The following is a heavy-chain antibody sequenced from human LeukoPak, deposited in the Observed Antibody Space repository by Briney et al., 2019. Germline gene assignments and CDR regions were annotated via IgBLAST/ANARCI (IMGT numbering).Heavy chain of an antibody. Sequence: GGSLRLSCAASGFTFSSYAMSWVRQAPGKGLEWVSAISGSGGSTHYADSVKGRFTISRDNFKNTLYLQMNSLRAEDTAVYYCATSTAAAGTDWGQGTLVTVSS. CDR1: GFTFSSYA. CDR2: ISGSGGST. V-gene: IGHV3-23*01. CDR3: ATSTAAAGTD. D-gene: IGHD6-13*01. J-gene: IGHJ4*02.